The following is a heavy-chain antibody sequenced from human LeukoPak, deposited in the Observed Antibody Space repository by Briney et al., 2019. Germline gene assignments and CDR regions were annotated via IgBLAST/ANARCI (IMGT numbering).Heavy chain of an antibody. CDR2: SAGADST. J-gene: IGHJ5*01. V-gene: IGHV3-23*01. D-gene: IGHD4-17*01. Sequence: GGSLRLSCAASAFTFSSYAMSWVRQAPGKGLEWVSASAGADSTYYADSVQGRFTISRDNSKNKLYLQMSGLRAEDTAVYFCARGAYGDYDSWGQGTLVTVSS. CDR3: ARGAYGDYDS. CDR1: AFTFSSYA.